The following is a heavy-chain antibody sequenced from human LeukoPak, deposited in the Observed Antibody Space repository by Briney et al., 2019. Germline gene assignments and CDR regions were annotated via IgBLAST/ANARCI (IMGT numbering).Heavy chain of an antibody. V-gene: IGHV4-34*01. Sequence: TSETLSLTCAVSGGSFSGYYWTWIRQPPGKGLEWIGEINHSGSTSHNPSLKSRVTISVDTSKNQFSLKLSSVTAADTAVYYCARPSYSGSLDAFDIWGQGTMVTVSS. CDR1: GGSFSGYY. CDR3: ARPSYSGSLDAFDI. CDR2: INHSGST. D-gene: IGHD1-26*01. J-gene: IGHJ3*02.